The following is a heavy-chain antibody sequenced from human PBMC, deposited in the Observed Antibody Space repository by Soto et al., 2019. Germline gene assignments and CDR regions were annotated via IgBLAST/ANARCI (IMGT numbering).Heavy chain of an antibody. CDR3: AAAVAGTGYYYYYYYMDV. CDR2: INHSGST. Sequence: PSETLSLTCAVYGGSFSGYYWVWVSQPPGKGLEWIGEINHSGSTTYNPSLKSRVTISVDTSKNQFSLKLSSVTAADTAVYYCAAAVAGTGYYYYYYYMDVWGKGTTVTVSS. J-gene: IGHJ6*03. CDR1: GGSFSGYY. V-gene: IGHV4-34*01. D-gene: IGHD6-19*01.